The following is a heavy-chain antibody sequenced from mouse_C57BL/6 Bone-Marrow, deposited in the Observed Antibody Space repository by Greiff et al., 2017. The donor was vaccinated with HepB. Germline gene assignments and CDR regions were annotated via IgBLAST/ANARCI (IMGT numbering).Heavy chain of an antibody. CDR1: GFTFSSYA. CDR2: ISDGGSYT. CDR3: ARDRSWGFAY. V-gene: IGHV5-4*01. Sequence: EVKLMESGGGLVKPGGSLKLSCAASGFTFSSYAMSWVRQTPEKRLEWVATISDGGSYTYYPDNVKGRFTISRDNAKNNLYLQMSHLKSGDTAMYYCARDRSWGFAYWGQGTLVTVSA. J-gene: IGHJ3*01.